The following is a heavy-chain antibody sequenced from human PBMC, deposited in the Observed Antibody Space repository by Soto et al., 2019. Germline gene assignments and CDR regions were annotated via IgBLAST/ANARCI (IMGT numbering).Heavy chain of an antibody. J-gene: IGHJ6*02. CDR1: GFTFSSYG. D-gene: IGHD3-10*01. CDR2: ISYDGSNK. CDR3: ASSFEFTSLRVYGMDV. Sequence: SLRLSCAASGFTFSSYGMHWVRQAPGKGLEWVAVISYDGSNKYYADSVKGRFTISRDNSKNTLYLQMNSLRAEDTAVYYCASSFEFTSLRVYGMDVWGQGTTVTVSS. V-gene: IGHV3-30*03.